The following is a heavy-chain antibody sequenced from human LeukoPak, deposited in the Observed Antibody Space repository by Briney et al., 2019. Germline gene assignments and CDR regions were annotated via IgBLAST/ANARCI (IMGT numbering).Heavy chain of an antibody. J-gene: IGHJ4*02. D-gene: IGHD1-26*01. CDR3: ARVVSGSYPLFDY. V-gene: IGHV3-21*01. CDR2: ISSSSSYI. Sequence: GGSLRLSCAASGFTFSRYSMNWVRQAPGKGLEWVSSISSSSSYIYYADSVKGRFTISRDNAKNSLYLQMNSLRAEDTAVYYCARVVSGSYPLFDYWGQGTLVTVSP. CDR1: GFTFSRYS.